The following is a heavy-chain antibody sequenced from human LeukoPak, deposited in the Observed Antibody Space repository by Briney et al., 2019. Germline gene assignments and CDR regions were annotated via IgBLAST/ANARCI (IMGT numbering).Heavy chain of an antibody. CDR2: IYYSGST. V-gene: IGHV4-61*01. Sequence: SQTLSLTCTVSGGSISRGSYYWSWIRQPPGKGLEWIGYIYYSGSTNYNPSLKSRVTISVDTSKNQFSLKLSSVTAADTAVYYCARVGYGDYGPGAFDYWGQGTLVTVSS. D-gene: IGHD4-17*01. J-gene: IGHJ4*02. CDR3: ARVGYGDYGPGAFDY. CDR1: GGSISRGSYY.